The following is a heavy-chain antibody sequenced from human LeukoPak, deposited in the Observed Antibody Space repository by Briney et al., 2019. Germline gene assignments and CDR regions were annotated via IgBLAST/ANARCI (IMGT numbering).Heavy chain of an antibody. CDR3: ALLAVASDFDY. D-gene: IGHD6-19*01. CDR2: IASSGTTK. V-gene: IGHV3-48*03. J-gene: IGHJ4*02. CDR1: RFPFSVYE. Sequence: PGGSLRLSCAVSRFPFSVYEMNWVRQAPGKGLEWVSNIASSGTTKYYADSVKGRFSISRDNATSSLYLQMNSLRVEDTAVYYCALLAVASDFDYWGQGALVTVSS.